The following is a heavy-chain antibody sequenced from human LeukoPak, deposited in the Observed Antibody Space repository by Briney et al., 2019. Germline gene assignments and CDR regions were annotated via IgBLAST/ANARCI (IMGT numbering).Heavy chain of an antibody. CDR3: ARDLGDIVVVGHHDAFDI. CDR2: INRGGDT. CDR1: GGSFSGHY. V-gene: IGHV4-34*01. J-gene: IGHJ3*02. D-gene: IGHD2-15*01. Sequence: KPSETLSLTCAAYGGSFSGHYWSWIRQPPGQGLEWIGEINRGGDTDYSPSLKSRVTISLDTSKNQFSLKLSSVTAADTAVYYCARDLGDIVVVGHHDAFDIWGQGTMVTVSS.